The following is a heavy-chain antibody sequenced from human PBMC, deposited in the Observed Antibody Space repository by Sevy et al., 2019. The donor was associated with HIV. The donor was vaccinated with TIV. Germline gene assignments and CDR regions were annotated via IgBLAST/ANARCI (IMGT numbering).Heavy chain of an antibody. CDR2: IKSKTEGGTT. Sequence: GGSLRLSCAASGFTFSNAWMSWVRQAPGKGLEWVGRIKSKTEGGTTDYAAPVKGRFTISRDDSKNTLYLQMNSLKTEDTAVYYCTTDLVIPPHYGSGSYYNWGQGTLVTVSS. D-gene: IGHD3-10*01. V-gene: IGHV3-15*01. CDR1: GFTFSNAW. CDR3: TTDLVIPPHYGSGSYYN. J-gene: IGHJ4*02.